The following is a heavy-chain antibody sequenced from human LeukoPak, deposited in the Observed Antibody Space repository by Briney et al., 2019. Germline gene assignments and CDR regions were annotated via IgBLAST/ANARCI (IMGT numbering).Heavy chain of an antibody. J-gene: IGHJ4*02. CDR2: ISASGGST. D-gene: IGHD3-9*01. Sequence: GGSLRLSCAASGFTFSSYSMSWVRQAPGKGLEWVSGISASGGSTYYADSVKGRFTVSRDNFKNTLYLQMNSLRAEDTAVYYCANGPYDISDYWGQGTLVTVSS. CDR3: ANGPYDISDY. CDR1: GFTFSSYS. V-gene: IGHV3-23*01.